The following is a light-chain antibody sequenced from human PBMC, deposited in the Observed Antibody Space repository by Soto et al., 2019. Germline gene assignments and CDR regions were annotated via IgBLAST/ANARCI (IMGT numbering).Light chain of an antibody. Sequence: AIRMTQSPSSLSASTGDRVTITCRASQGISSYLAWYQQKPGKAPKLLIYAASTLQSGVPSRFSGSGSGTDFKLTISCLQSEDFATYYCQQYYSYPRTFGQGTKVEI. CDR3: QQYYSYPRT. V-gene: IGKV1-8*01. CDR1: QGISSY. CDR2: AAS. J-gene: IGKJ1*01.